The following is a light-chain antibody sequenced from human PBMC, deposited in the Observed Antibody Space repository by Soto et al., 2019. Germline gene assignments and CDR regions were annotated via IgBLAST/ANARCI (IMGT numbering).Light chain of an antibody. CDR1: SSNIGSNT. CDR2: SND. Sequence: QSVLTQSPSASGTPGQRVSISCSGSSSNIGSNTVSWYQHVPGTAPKLLIYSNDQRPSAVPGRFSGSKSGSSASLAISGLQAEDEADYYCATWDDSLNVVFGGETKLTV. J-gene: IGLJ3*02. V-gene: IGLV1-44*01. CDR3: ATWDDSLNVV.